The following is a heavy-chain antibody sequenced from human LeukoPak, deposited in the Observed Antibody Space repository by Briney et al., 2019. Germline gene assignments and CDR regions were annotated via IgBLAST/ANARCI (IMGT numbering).Heavy chain of an antibody. J-gene: IGHJ4*02. Sequence: SETLSLTCTVSGVSISSSNSYWGWIRQPPGKGLEWIGSIYYSGNTYYNASLKSQVSIPIDTSKNQFSLRLTSVTAADTAVYYCARLGFEVYDYVWGSYRWESYYFDYWGQGTLVTVSS. CDR3: ARLGFEVYDYVWGSYRWESYYFDY. V-gene: IGHV4-39*01. D-gene: IGHD3-16*02. CDR2: IYYSGNT. CDR1: GVSISSSNSY.